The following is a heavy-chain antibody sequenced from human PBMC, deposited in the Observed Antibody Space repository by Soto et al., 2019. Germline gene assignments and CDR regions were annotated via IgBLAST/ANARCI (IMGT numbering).Heavy chain of an antibody. Sequence: EVQLLESGGGLVHPGGSVRLSCAASGLTFGNYAMSWVRQAPGKGLEWVSAISGDSGRTYYADSVKGRFTIARDNSKNTLYLRRNTLRAEDMAIYYCAVTPNCGRDCSAASYWYFDIWGRGTLVTVSS. CDR1: GLTFGNYA. CDR3: AVTPNCGRDCSAASYWYFDI. V-gene: IGHV3-23*01. D-gene: IGHD2-21*02. CDR2: ISGDSGRT. J-gene: IGHJ2*01.